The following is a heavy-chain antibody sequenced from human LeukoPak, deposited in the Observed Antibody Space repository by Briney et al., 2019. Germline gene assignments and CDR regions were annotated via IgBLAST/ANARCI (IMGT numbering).Heavy chain of an antibody. CDR2: IYHSGST. J-gene: IGHJ6*03. V-gene: IGHV4-38-2*02. CDR1: GYSISSGYY. CDR3: ARGPSYYYYYMDV. Sequence: PSETLSLTCTVSGYSISSGYYWGWIRQPPGKGLKWTGSIYHSGSTYYNPSLKSRVTISVDTSKNQFSLKLSSVTAAETAVYYCARGPSYYYYYMDVWGKGTTVTVSS.